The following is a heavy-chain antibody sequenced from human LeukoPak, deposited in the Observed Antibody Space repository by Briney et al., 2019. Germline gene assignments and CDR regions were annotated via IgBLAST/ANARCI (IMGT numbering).Heavy chain of an antibody. D-gene: IGHD6-13*01. CDR3: ARDQGDQQQLGWFDP. CDR2: IYHSGST. Sequence: PSETLSLTCTVSGYSISSGYYWGWIRQPPGKGLEWIGSIYHSGSTYYNPSLKSRVTIPVDTSKNQFSLKLSSVTAADTAVYYCARDQGDQQQLGWFDPWGQGTLVTVSS. CDR1: GYSISSGYY. V-gene: IGHV4-38-2*02. J-gene: IGHJ5*02.